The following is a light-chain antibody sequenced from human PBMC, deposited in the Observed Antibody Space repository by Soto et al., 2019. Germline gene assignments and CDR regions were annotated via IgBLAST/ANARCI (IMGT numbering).Light chain of an antibody. CDR2: KAS. Sequence: DVQMTQSPSTLSGSVGDRVTITCRASQTISSWLAWYQQKPGKAPKLLIYKASSLESGVPSRFSGSGSGTEFTLTISSLQPDDFATYYCQQYNTYSPRNPFGQGTKADI. CDR3: QQYNTYSPRNP. V-gene: IGKV1-5*03. CDR1: QTISSW. J-gene: IGKJ1*01.